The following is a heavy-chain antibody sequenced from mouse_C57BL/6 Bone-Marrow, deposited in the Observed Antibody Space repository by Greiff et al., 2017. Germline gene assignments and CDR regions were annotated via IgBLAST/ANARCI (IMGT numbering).Heavy chain of an antibody. CDR1: GFSLTSYG. CDR2: LWSGGST. J-gene: IGHJ4*01. V-gene: IGHV2-4*01. Sequence: QVQVQQSGPGLVQPSQSLSITCTVSGFSLTSYGVHWVRQPPGKGLEWLGVLWSGGSTDYNAAFISRLSISKDNSKSQVFFKMNSLQATDTAIYFCAVTTVVAAMDYWGQGTSVTVSS. CDR3: AVTTVVAAMDY. D-gene: IGHD1-1*01.